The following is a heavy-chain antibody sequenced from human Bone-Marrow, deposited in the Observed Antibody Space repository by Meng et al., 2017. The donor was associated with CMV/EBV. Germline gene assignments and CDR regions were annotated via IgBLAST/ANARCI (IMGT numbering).Heavy chain of an antibody. CDR3: AGGVAVAGEYYFDY. D-gene: IGHD6-19*01. J-gene: IGHJ4*02. CDR2: IYSGGST. Sequence: GGSLRLSCAASGFTVSSNYMSWVRQAPGKGLEWVSVIYSGGSTYYADSVKGRFTISRDTSKNTLYLQINSLRAGDTAVYYCAGGVAVAGEYYFDYWGQGTLVTVSS. V-gene: IGHV3-66*02. CDR1: GFTVSSNY.